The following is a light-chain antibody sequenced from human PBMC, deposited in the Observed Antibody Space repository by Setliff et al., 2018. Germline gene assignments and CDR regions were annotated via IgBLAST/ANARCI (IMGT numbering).Light chain of an antibody. CDR1: SSDVGGYNY. CDR3: QSYDSSLSGYV. Sequence: QSVLTQPASVSGSPGQSITISCTGTSSDVGGYNYVSWYQQHPGKAPKLMLYDVSNRPSGVPDRFSGSKSGTSASLAITGLQAEDEADYYCQSYDSSLSGYVFGTGTKGTVL. CDR2: DVS. J-gene: IGLJ1*01. V-gene: IGLV2-14*03.